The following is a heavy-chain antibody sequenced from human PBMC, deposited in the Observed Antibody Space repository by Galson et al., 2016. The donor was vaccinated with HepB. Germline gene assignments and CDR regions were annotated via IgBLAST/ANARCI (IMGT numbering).Heavy chain of an antibody. CDR3: AKDPAGGYCSGGSCYY. CDR2: ISGSGGFT. D-gene: IGHD2-15*01. J-gene: IGHJ4*02. CDR1: GFTFSSSA. V-gene: IGHV3-23*01. Sequence: SLRLSCAASGFTFSSSAMSWVRQAPGKGLEWVSAISGSGGFTYYADSVKGRFTISRDNSKNTLYLRMNSLRAEDTAVYYCAKDPAGGYCSGGSCYYWGQGTLVTVSS.